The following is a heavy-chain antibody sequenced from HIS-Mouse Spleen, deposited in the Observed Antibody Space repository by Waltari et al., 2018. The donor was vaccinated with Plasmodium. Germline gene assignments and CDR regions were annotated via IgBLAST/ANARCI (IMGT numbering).Heavy chain of an antibody. Sequence: QVQLVEYGGGVVEPGRSLRLSCAASGFTFSSYGLHWVRQAPGKGLDWVAVISYDGSNKYYADSVKGRFTISRDNSKNTLYLQMNSLRAEDTAVYYCAKEVLGYYDFWSRPDYWGQGTLVTVSS. CDR1: GFTFSSYG. CDR2: ISYDGSNK. D-gene: IGHD3-3*01. J-gene: IGHJ4*02. V-gene: IGHV3-30*18. CDR3: AKEVLGYYDFWSRPDY.